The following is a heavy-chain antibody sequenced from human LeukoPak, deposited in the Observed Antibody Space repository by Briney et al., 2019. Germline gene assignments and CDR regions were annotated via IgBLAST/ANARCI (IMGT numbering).Heavy chain of an antibody. Sequence: GASVKVSCKASGYTFTSYDINWVRQATGQGLEWMGWMNPKTGNTGSAQKLQGRVTITGNTSISTAYMELSSLTSEDTAVYYCVRIDYSNAFDIWGQGTMVTVSS. D-gene: IGHD4-11*01. J-gene: IGHJ3*02. V-gene: IGHV1-8*03. CDR3: VRIDYSNAFDI. CDR1: GYTFTSYD. CDR2: MNPKTGNT.